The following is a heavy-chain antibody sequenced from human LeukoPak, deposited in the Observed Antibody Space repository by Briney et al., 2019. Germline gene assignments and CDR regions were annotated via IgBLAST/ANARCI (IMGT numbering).Heavy chain of an antibody. V-gene: IGHV3-23*01. Sequence: GGTLRLSCVVSGFTFSKYSMRWVRQPPAKGREEGTGINGSYDSTYYADSVKGRFTISRDNSKNTLYLQMKSVRTDDTAVYYCAKMLGGREWEIIDAFEIWGQGAKVTVSS. CDR3: AKMLGGREWEIIDAFEI. CDR1: GFTFSKYS. J-gene: IGHJ3*02. D-gene: IGHD1-26*01. CDR2: INGSYDST.